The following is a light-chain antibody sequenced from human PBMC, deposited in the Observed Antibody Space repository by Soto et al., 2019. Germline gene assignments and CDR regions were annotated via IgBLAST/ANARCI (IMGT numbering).Light chain of an antibody. CDR2: AAS. V-gene: IGKV1-39*01. CDR3: QQSYSIPWT. CDR1: QSISNY. Sequence: DIQMTQSPSSLSASVGDRVTITCRASQSISNYLNWYQQKPGKAPKVLIYAASSLQSGVPSRFSGSGSGTDFTLTINSLQPEDFATYYCQQSYSIPWTFDQGTKVEIK. J-gene: IGKJ1*01.